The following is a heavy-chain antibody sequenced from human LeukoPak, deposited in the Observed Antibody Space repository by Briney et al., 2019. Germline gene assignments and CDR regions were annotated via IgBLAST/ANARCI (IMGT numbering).Heavy chain of an antibody. CDR2: INGDNGNT. Sequence: ASVKVSCKTSGYTFPSYTMHWLSQAPGQSPEWMGSINGDNGNTRYSEKFQDRVTFTRNTSASSAYMELSSLRFEDTAVYYCARSSSGTYHYWGQGTLVTVSS. CDR3: ARSSSGTYHY. D-gene: IGHD3-10*01. J-gene: IGHJ4*02. V-gene: IGHV1-3*01. CDR1: GYTFPSYT.